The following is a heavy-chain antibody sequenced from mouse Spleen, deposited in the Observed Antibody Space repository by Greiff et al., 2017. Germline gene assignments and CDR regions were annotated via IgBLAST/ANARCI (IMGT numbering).Heavy chain of an antibody. CDR3: ATHGYYEKDAMDY. CDR2: IWSGGST. Sequence: VQLVESGPGLVQPSQSLSITCTVSGFSLTSYGVHWVRQSPGKGLEWLGVIWSGGSTDYNAAFISRLSISKDNSKSQVFFKMNSLQANDTAIYYCATHGYYEKDAMDYWGQGTSVTVSS. D-gene: IGHD2-3*01. J-gene: IGHJ4*01. V-gene: IGHV2-2*02. CDR1: GFSLTSYG.